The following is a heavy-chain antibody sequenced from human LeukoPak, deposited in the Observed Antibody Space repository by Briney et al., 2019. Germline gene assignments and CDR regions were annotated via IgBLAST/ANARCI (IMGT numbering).Heavy chain of an antibody. CDR2: MYYNGNT. CDR1: GGSISSGSYY. D-gene: IGHD2-21*01. V-gene: IGHV4-39*02. CDR3: ATIAPGTHAFDM. Sequence: PSETLSLTCTVSGGSISSGSYYWGWIRQPPGKGLEWIWSMYYNGNTYYNPSLKSRVTISVDTPKNHFSLRLSSVTAADTAVYYCATIAPGTHAFDMWGQGTTVTVSP. J-gene: IGHJ3*02.